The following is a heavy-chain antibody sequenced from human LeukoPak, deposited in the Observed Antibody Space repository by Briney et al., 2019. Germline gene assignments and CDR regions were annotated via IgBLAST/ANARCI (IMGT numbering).Heavy chain of an antibody. Sequence: PGGSLRLSCAASGFTFSSYGMHWVRQAPGKGLEGVAVIWYDGSNKYYADSVKGRFTISRDNSKNTLYLQMNSLRAEDTAVYYCAKDHHSGSYPHFDYWGQGTLVTVSS. J-gene: IGHJ4*02. CDR1: GFTFSSYG. V-gene: IGHV3-33*06. CDR2: IWYDGSNK. CDR3: AKDHHSGSYPHFDY. D-gene: IGHD1-26*01.